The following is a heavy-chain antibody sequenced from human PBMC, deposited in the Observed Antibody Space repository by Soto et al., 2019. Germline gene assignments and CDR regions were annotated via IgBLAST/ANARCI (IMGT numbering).Heavy chain of an antibody. CDR1: GGTFSSYA. J-gene: IGHJ6*02. D-gene: IGHD5-18*01. Sequence: QVQLVQSGAEVKKPGSSVKVSCKASGGTFSSYAISWVRQAPGQGLEWMGGIIPIFGTANYAQKFQGRVTITADESTSTANMELSSLRSEDTAVYYCARDLGGYSYREYYYYGMDVWGQGTTVTVSS. CDR3: ARDLGGYSYREYYYYGMDV. CDR2: IIPIFGTA. V-gene: IGHV1-69*01.